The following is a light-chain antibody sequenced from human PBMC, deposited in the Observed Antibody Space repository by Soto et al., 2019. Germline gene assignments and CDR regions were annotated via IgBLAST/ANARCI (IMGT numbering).Light chain of an antibody. CDR1: QSVSSSY. CDR2: GAS. CDR3: QQYGSSPLT. V-gene: IGKV3-20*01. Sequence: EIVLTQSPGTLSVSPGERATLSCRASQSVSSSYVAWYQQKPGQAPRLLIYGASSMATGIPDRFSGSGSGTDFTLTISRLEPEDFAEYYYQQYGSSPLTFGGGTKVEIK. J-gene: IGKJ4*01.